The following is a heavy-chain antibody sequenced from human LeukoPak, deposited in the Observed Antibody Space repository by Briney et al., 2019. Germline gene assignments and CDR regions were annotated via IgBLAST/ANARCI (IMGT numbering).Heavy chain of an antibody. Sequence: PSETLSLTCTVSGGSLSSTDYYWGWIRQPPGKGLGWIGNIYCSGSTYYNPSLKSRFTISVDTAKNQFSLRLISVTAANTSVSSCARTTTVTTGAWRGSYYYMDVWGKGTTVTVSS. V-gene: IGHV4-39*01. J-gene: IGHJ6*03. CDR1: GGSLSSTDYY. CDR2: IYCSGST. CDR3: ARTTTVTTGAWRGSYYYMDV. D-gene: IGHD4-17*01.